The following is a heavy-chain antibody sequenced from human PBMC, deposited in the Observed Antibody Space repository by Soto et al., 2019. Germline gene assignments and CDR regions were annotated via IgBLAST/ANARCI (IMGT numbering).Heavy chain of an antibody. CDR2: ISQSGNT. CDR3: ARAPKVSGSSQTRPDF. V-gene: IGHV4-34*01. CDR1: SGSFSGYY. D-gene: IGHD6-6*01. Sequence: ASETLSLTCSIYSGSFSGYYWSWIRQPPGKGLEWIGEISQSGNTNYSPSLKSRVSISIDTSKKQFSLNLASVSAADTAVYYCARAPKVSGSSQTRPDFWGQGTLVTVSS. J-gene: IGHJ4*02.